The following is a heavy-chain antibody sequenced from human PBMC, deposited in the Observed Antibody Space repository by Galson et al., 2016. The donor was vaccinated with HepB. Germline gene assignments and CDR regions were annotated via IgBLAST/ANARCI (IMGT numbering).Heavy chain of an antibody. CDR2: IYYTGST. Sequence: ETLSLTCSVSGGSVTYYYWSWIRQPPGKGLEYIGYIYYTGSTNDNPSLNSRVTMSLETSKNQLSLNLSSVTDADTAIYYCARSPGGYAFDLWGQGTMVIVSS. V-gene: IGHV4-59*02. CDR1: GGSVTYYY. D-gene: IGHD3-10*01. CDR3: ARSPGGYAFDL. J-gene: IGHJ3*01.